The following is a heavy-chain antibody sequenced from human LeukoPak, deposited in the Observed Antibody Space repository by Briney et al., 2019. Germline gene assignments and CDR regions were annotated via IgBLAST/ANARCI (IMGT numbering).Heavy chain of an antibody. Sequence: KVSCKASGGTFSSYAISWVRQAPGQGLEWMGGIIPIFGASNYAQNFQGRVTMTTDESTSTAYMELSSLRSEDTAVYYCARGRGDDYSVPYNYHYMDIWGKGTTVTVSS. CDR1: GGTFSSYA. CDR2: IIPIFGAS. D-gene: IGHD3-16*01. V-gene: IGHV1-69*05. CDR3: ARGRGDDYSVPYNYHYMDI. J-gene: IGHJ6*03.